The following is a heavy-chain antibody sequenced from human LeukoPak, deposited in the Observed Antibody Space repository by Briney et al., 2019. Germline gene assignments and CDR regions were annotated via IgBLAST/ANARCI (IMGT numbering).Heavy chain of an antibody. CDR2: INPNSGAT. Sequence: ASVKVSCKASGYTFTSYDINWVRQATGQGLEWMGWINPNSGATNYAQKFQGRVTMTRDTSINTAYMELSRLRSDDAAVYYCARGGSGYYAFDSWGQGTLVIVSS. CDR3: ARGGSGYYAFDS. D-gene: IGHD3-22*01. J-gene: IGHJ4*02. V-gene: IGHV1-2*02. CDR1: GYTFTSYD.